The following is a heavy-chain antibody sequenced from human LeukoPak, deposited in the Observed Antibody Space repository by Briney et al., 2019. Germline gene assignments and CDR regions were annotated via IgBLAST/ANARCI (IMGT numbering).Heavy chain of an antibody. Sequence: SETLSLTCTVSGGSISSYYWSWIRQPPGKGLKWIGYIYYSGSTNYNPSLKSRVTISVDTSKNQFSLKLSSVTAADTAVYYCARAKGRYCSGGSCYSGYYYYGMDVWGQGTTVTVSS. V-gene: IGHV4-59*01. D-gene: IGHD2-15*01. J-gene: IGHJ6*02. CDR1: GGSISSYY. CDR3: ARAKGRYCSGGSCYSGYYYYGMDV. CDR2: IYYSGST.